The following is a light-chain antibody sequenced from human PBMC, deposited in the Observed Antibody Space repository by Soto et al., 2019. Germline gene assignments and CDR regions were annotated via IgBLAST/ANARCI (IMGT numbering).Light chain of an antibody. CDR1: QSVSSN. CDR3: QRYNNWPLT. CDR2: GAS. V-gene: IGKV3-15*01. J-gene: IGKJ4*01. Sequence: EIVLTQSPGTLSLSPVERATLSCRASQSVSSNHLAWYQQKPGQAPRLLIYGASTRATGIPARFSGSGSGTEFTLTISSLQSEDFAVYYCQRYNNWPLTFGGGTKVDIK.